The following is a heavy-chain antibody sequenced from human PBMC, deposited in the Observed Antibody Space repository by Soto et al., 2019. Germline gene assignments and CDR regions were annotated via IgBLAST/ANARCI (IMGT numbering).Heavy chain of an antibody. D-gene: IGHD5-18*01. V-gene: IGHV1-46*01. J-gene: IGHJ3*02. Sequence: GGSVKVSCKASGYTFTSYYMHWVRQAPGQGLEWMGIINPSGGSTSYAQKFQGRVTMTRDTSTSTVYMELSSLRSEDTAVYYCASLPVRAAMADDAFDIWGQGTMVTVSS. CDR1: GYTFTSYY. CDR2: INPSGGST. CDR3: ASLPVRAAMADDAFDI.